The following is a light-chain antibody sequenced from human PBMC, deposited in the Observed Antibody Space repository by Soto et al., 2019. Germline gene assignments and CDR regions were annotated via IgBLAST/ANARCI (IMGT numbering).Light chain of an antibody. V-gene: IGKV3-11*01. CDR3: QQGGT. CDR2: DAS. Sequence: EIVLTQSPATLSLSPGERATLSCRASQSVNSYLAWYQQKPGQAPRLLIYDASHRATGIPARFSGSGSGTDFTLTISSLEPKYFAVYYCQQGGTFGLGTRLEIK. J-gene: IGKJ5*01. CDR1: QSVNSY.